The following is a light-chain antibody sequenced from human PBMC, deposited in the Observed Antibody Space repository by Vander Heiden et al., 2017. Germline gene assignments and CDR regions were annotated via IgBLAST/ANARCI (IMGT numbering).Light chain of an antibody. CDR1: NIQTYR. CDR2: DRF. Sequence: SYVLTQPPSGTVAPGRAASISCEGNNIQTYRVHWYRQKPGQAPALVVSDRFRRPSGLIERVSDYISSNMVTVFISGVEAGGQADYYCKVCECDSNAVIFGGGTKLTVL. CDR3: KVCECDSNAVI. V-gene: IGLV3-21*02. J-gene: IGLJ2*01.